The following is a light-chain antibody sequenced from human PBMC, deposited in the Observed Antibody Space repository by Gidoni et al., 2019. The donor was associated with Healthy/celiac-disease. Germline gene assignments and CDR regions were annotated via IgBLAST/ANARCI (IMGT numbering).Light chain of an antibody. CDR1: QSVRSSY. Sequence: EIVLTQSPATLSLSPGERATLSCRARQSVRSSYLAWYQQNPGQAPRPLIYGASSRATGIPDRFSGSGSGTYFTLTISRLEPEDFAVYYCQQYGSSITVGQGTRLEIK. V-gene: IGKV3-20*01. J-gene: IGKJ5*01. CDR2: GAS. CDR3: QQYGSSIT.